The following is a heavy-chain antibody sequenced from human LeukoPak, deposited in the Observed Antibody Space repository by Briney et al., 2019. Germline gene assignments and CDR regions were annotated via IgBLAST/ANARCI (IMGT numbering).Heavy chain of an antibody. CDR3: ARADPIVATP. V-gene: IGHV1-18*01. J-gene: IGHJ4*02. CDR1: GYTFTSCG. CDR2: ISAYNGNT. Sequence: ASVKVSSKASGYTFTSCGISWVRQAPGQGLEWMGWISAYNGNTIYAQNLQGRVTMTTDTSTSTAYMELRSLRSDDTAVYYCARADPIVATPWGQGTLVTVSS. D-gene: IGHD5-12*01.